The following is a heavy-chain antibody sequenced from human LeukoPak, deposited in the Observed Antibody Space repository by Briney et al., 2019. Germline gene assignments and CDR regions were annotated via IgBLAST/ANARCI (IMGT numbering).Heavy chain of an antibody. Sequence: ASVKVSCKVSGYTLTELSMHWVRQAPGKGLEWMGGFDPEDGETIYAQKFQGRVTMTEDTSTGTAYMELSSLRSEDTAVYYCATVRYDFWSGNYFDYWGQGTLVTVSS. CDR2: FDPEDGET. J-gene: IGHJ4*02. CDR3: ATVRYDFWSGNYFDY. V-gene: IGHV1-24*01. D-gene: IGHD3-3*01. CDR1: GYTLTELS.